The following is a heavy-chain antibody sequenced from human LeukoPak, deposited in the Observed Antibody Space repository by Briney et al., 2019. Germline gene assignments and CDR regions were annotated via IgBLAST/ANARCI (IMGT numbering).Heavy chain of an antibody. CDR3: AKDRQLRYFENP. V-gene: IGHV3-23*01. Sequence: GGSLRLSCAASGFTFSSYSMNWVRQAPGKGLEWVSAISGSGGSTYYADSVKGRFTISRDNSKNTLYLQMNSLRAEDTAVYYCAKDRQLRYFENPWGQGTLVTVSS. J-gene: IGHJ5*02. D-gene: IGHD3-9*01. CDR1: GFTFSSYS. CDR2: ISGSGGST.